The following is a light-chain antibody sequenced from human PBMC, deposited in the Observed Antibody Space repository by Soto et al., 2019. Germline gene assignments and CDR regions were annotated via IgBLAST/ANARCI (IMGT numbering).Light chain of an antibody. CDR1: QSVSSY. Sequence: EIVLTQSPATLSXXXXXXXXXXXRASQSVSSYLAWYQQKPGQAPRLLIYDASNRATGIPARFSGSGSGTDFTLTISSLEPEDFAVYYCQQRSNWPPTFGGGTKVDIK. CDR3: QQRSNWPPT. V-gene: IGKV3-11*01. J-gene: IGKJ4*01. CDR2: DAS.